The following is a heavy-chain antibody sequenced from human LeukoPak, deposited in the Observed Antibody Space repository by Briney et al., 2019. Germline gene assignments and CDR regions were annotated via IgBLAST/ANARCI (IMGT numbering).Heavy chain of an antibody. CDR1: GGSISSYF. Sequence: PSETLSLTCTVSGGSISSYFWSWIRQPAGKGLEWIGRVYGSGNTNYNPSLKSRVTISVQTSNNQFSLKLSSVTAADTAVYYCARSSSILTIPTFDYWGRGTLVTVSS. CDR3: ARSSSILTIPTFDY. CDR2: VYGSGNT. V-gene: IGHV4-4*07. D-gene: IGHD5-24*01. J-gene: IGHJ4*02.